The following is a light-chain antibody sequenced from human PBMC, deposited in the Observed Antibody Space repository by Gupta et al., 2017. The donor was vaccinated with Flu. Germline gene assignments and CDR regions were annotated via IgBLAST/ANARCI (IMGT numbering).Light chain of an antibody. CDR3: TQGKQRPLT. Sequence: ATPGPPPAISCTSRQCLLSSDGQAVLSWYLPKPGPPPPVLFFEVSNRCSGVPDRFSGSGSGTYFTLTISRVEAEVVGVYYGTQGKQRPLTFGGGTKVEIE. CDR1: QCLLSSDGQAV. V-gene: IGKV2D-29*01. CDR2: EVS. J-gene: IGKJ4*01.